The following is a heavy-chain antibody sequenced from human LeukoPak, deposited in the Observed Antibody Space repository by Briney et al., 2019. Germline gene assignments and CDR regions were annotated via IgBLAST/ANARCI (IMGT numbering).Heavy chain of an antibody. V-gene: IGHV3-15*01. CDR2: LKPKTEGGTT. D-gene: IGHD1-1*01. J-gene: IGHJ4*02. CDR1: GFSLSDAW. Sequence: GGSLRLSCAASGFSLSDAWTSWVRQAPGKGLECVGRLKPKTEGGTTDYTEPVNDRFSVSRDDSKNTMYLEMKNLKTEDTGLYYCSQLSRGYWGQGTQVTVSS. CDR3: SQLSRGY.